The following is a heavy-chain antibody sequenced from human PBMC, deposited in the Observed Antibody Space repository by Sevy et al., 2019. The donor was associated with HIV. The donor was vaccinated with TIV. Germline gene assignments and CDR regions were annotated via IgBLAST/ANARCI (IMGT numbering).Heavy chain of an antibody. J-gene: IGHJ4*02. CDR1: GFNFNNTW. D-gene: IGHD6-19*01. V-gene: IGHV3-15*01. Sequence: GGYLRLSCATSGFNFNNTWMSWVRQAPGKGLEWVGRVKSEVVGGTRDYAAPVRGRFTMSRDDSRSTLYLQMDTLTSEDTAVYYCTTGGGSITVAGTPFDYWGQGTQVTVSS. CDR2: VKSEVVGGTR. CDR3: TTGGGSITVAGTPFDY.